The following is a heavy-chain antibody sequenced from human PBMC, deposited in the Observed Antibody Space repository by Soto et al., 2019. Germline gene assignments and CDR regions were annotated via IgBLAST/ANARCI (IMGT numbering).Heavy chain of an antibody. CDR3: AQIKNPIFGVAMDC. V-gene: IGHV1-69*13. CDR1: GGTFSSYA. CDR2: IIPIFGTA. D-gene: IGHD3-3*01. J-gene: IGHJ4*02. Sequence: SVKVSCKASGGTFSSYAISWVRQAPGQGLEWMGGIIPIFGTANYAQKFQGRVTITADESTSTAYMELSSLRSEDTAVYYCAQIKNPIFGVAMDCRGQGTLVTVSS.